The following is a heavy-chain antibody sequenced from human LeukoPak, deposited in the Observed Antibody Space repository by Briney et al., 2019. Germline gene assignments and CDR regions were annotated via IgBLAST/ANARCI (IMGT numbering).Heavy chain of an antibody. D-gene: IGHD3-3*01. V-gene: IGHV4-61*02. CDR2: IYISGST. CDR3: ARATSGYYDFWSGYSTTLYYMDV. J-gene: IGHJ6*03. Sequence: PSETLSLTCTVSGGSISSGGYYWTWIRQPAGKGLEWIGRIYISGSTNYDPSLKSRVTISVDTSKNQFSLKLSSVTAADTAVYYCARATSGYYDFWSGYSTTLYYMDVWGKGTTVTVSS. CDR1: GGSISSGGYY.